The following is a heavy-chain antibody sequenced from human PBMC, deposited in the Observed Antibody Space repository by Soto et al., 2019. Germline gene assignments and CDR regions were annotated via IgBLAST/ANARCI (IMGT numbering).Heavy chain of an antibody. Sequence: QVQLQESGPGLVKPSQTLSLTCTVSGGSISSGGYSWSWIRQHPGKGLEWIGYIYYSGSTYCNPSRKSRVTISGDTHKNHFSLKLTSVTAADTAMYYCARVPDSWGQRTQVTVSS. CDR1: GGSISSGGYS. CDR2: IYYSGST. V-gene: IGHV4-31*03. CDR3: ARVPDS. J-gene: IGHJ4*02.